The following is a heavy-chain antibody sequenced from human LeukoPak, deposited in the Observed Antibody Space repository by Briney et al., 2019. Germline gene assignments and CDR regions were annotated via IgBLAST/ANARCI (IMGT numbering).Heavy chain of an antibody. Sequence: GGSLRLSCETSGLPFSAYGMAWVRQAPGKGLGWVSTISGSGTNTHYGDSVKGRFTLSRDNSRGTLFLQMNSLRADDTAIYYCVKDVGGVAYFNYWGQGALVTVSS. CDR3: VKDVGGVAYFNY. V-gene: IGHV3-23*01. CDR1: GLPFSAYG. J-gene: IGHJ4*02. CDR2: ISGSGTNT. D-gene: IGHD2-8*02.